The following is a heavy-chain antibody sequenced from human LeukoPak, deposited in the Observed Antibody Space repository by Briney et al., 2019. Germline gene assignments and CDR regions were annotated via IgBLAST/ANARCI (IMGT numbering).Heavy chain of an antibody. Sequence: GGSLRLSCAASGFTFSDYYMSWIRQAPGKGLEWVSYISSSGSTIYYADSVKGRFTISRDNSKNTLYLQMNSLRAEDTAVYYCAKDLLGYCSGGSCYSVFDYWGQGTLVTVSS. J-gene: IGHJ4*02. V-gene: IGHV3-11*01. CDR2: ISSSGSTI. D-gene: IGHD2-15*01. CDR3: AKDLLGYCSGGSCYSVFDY. CDR1: GFTFSDYY.